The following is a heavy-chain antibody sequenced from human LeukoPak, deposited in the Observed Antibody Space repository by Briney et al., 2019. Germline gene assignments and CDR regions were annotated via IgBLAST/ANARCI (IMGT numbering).Heavy chain of an antibody. D-gene: IGHD3-22*01. Sequence: PSETLSLTCTVSGGSISSSSDYWGWIRQPPGKGLEWIGSIYYSGSTYYNPSLKSRVTISVDTSKNQFSLKLSSVTAADTAVYYCARHDSSGYYYYYYGMDVWGQGTTVTVSS. J-gene: IGHJ6*02. V-gene: IGHV4-39*01. CDR3: ARHDSSGYYYYYYGMDV. CDR2: IYYSGST. CDR1: GGSISSSSDY.